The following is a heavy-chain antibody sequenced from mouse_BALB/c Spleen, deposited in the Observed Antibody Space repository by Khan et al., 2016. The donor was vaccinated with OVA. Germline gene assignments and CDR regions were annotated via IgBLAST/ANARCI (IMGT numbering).Heavy chain of an antibody. D-gene: IGHD2-14*01. CDR2: ISSSGST. CDR1: GYSITSDYV. Sequence: EVQLVESGPGLVKPSQSLSLTCTVTGYSITSDYVWNWIRQFPGDRLEWMGYISSSGSTSYNPSFKSRTPITRDQSKNQFFLQLNSVTSEDTATYFCARSLYYSYGYGLDYWGRGSSVTVSS. CDR3: ARSLYYSYGYGLDY. V-gene: IGHV3-2*02. J-gene: IGHJ4*01.